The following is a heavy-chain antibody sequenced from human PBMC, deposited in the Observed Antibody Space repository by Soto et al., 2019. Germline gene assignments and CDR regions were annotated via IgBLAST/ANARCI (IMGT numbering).Heavy chain of an antibody. V-gene: IGHV6-1*01. CDR2: TYYRSKLYN. Sequence: SQTLSVTLAIAGYSVSSNIAALNWVRRSPSRGLEWLVRTYYRSKLYNDYAVSVKSRITINPDTSKNQFSLQLNSATPEDTAVYYCARGYNWNYADYWGQGTLVNVSS. J-gene: IGHJ4*02. CDR3: ARGYNWNYADY. D-gene: IGHD1-7*01. CDR1: GYSVSSNIAA.